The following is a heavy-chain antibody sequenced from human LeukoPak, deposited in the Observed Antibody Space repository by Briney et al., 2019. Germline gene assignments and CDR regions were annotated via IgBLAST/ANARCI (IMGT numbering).Heavy chain of an antibody. CDR3: AKVGVIGGGAFDI. D-gene: IGHD3-22*01. CDR2: ITGGSGDT. Sequence: PGGSLRLSCAASGFTFSSYAMSWVRQAPGKGLEWVSAITGGSGDTYYADSVKGRFTISRDNSKNTLSLQMNSLRADDTAIYYCAKVGVIGGGAFDIWGQGTMVTVSS. J-gene: IGHJ3*02. V-gene: IGHV3-23*01. CDR1: GFTFSSYA.